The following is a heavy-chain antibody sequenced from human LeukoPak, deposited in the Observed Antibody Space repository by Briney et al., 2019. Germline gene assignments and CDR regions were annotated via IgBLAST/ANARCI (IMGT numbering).Heavy chain of an antibody. Sequence: GASVKVSCKASGYTFTSYDLNWVRQATGQGLEWVGWMNPNTGNTGYAQKFQGRVTITRDTSISTAYMELSSLRSEDTAVYYCARGFYSSWHLNAEYFQHWGQGTLVTVSS. D-gene: IGHD6-13*01. CDR1: GYTFTSYD. V-gene: IGHV1-8*03. CDR3: ARGFYSSWHLNAEYFQH. J-gene: IGHJ1*01. CDR2: MNPNTGNT.